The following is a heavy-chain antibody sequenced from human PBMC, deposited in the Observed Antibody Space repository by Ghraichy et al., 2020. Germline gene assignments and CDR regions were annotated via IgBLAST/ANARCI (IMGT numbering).Heavy chain of an antibody. Sequence: GESLNISCAASGFTVSSNYMSWVRQAPGKGLEWVSVIYSGGSTYYADSVKGRFTISRDNSKNTLYLQMNSLRAEDTAVYYCARLEHYYDSSGYSDWGQGTLVTVSS. V-gene: IGHV3-53*01. CDR3: ARLEHYYDSSGYSD. D-gene: IGHD3-22*01. CDR1: GFTVSSNY. J-gene: IGHJ4*02. CDR2: IYSGGST.